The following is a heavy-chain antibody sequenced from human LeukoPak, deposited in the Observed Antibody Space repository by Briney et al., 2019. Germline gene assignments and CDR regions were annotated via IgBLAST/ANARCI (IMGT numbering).Heavy chain of an antibody. CDR1: GLTFSSYA. Sequence: GGSLRLSCAASGLTFSSYAMSWVRQAPGKGLEWVSAISGSGGSTYYADSVKGRFTISRDNSKNTLYLQMNSLRAEDTAVYYCAKMWVGSGYDLFYYYYGMDVWGQGTTVTVSS. CDR2: ISGSGGST. CDR3: AKMWVGSGYDLFYYYYGMDV. D-gene: IGHD5-12*01. J-gene: IGHJ6*02. V-gene: IGHV3-23*01.